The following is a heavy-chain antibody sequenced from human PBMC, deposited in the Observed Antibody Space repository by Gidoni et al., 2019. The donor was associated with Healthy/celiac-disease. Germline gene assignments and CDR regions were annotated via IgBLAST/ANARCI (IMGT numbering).Heavy chain of an antibody. Sequence: QVQLVESGGGVVQPGGSLSLSCAASGFTFSSYGMHWVRQAPGKGLEWVAFIRYDGSNEYYVDSVKGRFTISRDNSKNTLYLQMNSLRAADTAVYYCAKDYGDSRGYGMDVWGQGTTVTVSS. D-gene: IGHD4-17*01. J-gene: IGHJ6*02. CDR2: IRYDGSNE. CDR3: AKDYGDSRGYGMDV. CDR1: GFTFSSYG. V-gene: IGHV3-30*02.